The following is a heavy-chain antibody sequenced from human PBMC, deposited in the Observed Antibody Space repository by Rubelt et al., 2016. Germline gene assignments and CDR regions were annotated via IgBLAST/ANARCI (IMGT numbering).Heavy chain of an antibody. D-gene: IGHD2-2*01. V-gene: IGHV4-34*01. CDR1: GGSFSGYY. Sequence: QVQLQQWGAGLLKPSETLSLTCAVYGGSFSGYYWSWIRQPPGKGLEWIGEINHSGSTNYNPSLKSRVTISVDTSKNQFSLELSSVTAADTAVYYCARVVPAPISFDFWGQGTLVTVSS. CDR3: ARVVPAPISFDF. CDR2: INHSGST. J-gene: IGHJ4*02.